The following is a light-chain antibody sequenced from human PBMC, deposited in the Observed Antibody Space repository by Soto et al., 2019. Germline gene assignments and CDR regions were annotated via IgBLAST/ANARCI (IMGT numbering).Light chain of an antibody. CDR3: QQYTSYSPYT. CDR1: QNINSW. Sequence: DLQMTQSPSTLSASVGDRVTVTCRASQNINSWLAWYQQKPGKAPKLLIYKASTLESGVPSRFSGSGSGTDFTLTINSLQPHDFATYYCQQYTSYSPYTFGQGTKLEI. CDR2: KAS. J-gene: IGKJ2*01. V-gene: IGKV1-5*03.